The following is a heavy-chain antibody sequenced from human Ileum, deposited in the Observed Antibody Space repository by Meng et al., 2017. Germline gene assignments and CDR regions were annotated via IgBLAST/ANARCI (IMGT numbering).Heavy chain of an antibody. CDR3: VKVALWRTDFYWYFDL. J-gene: IGHJ2*01. D-gene: IGHD2-15*01. CDR2: ITYSGDNT. V-gene: IGHV3-23*01. CDR1: GFIFSNYG. Sequence: EEQLLDSGGDLVQPGGSLRLACAASGFIFSNYGMSWVRQAPGKGLEWVSSITYSGDNTYYTPSVKARFTISRDNSKSTLYLQVNSLRAEDTAVYFCVKVALWRTDFYWYFDLWGRGTLVTVSS.